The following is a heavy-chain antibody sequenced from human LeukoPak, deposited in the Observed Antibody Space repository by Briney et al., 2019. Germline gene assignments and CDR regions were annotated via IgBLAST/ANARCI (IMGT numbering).Heavy chain of an antibody. J-gene: IGHJ6*02. Sequence: ASVKVSCKASGYTFTSYDINWVRQATGQGLEWMGWMNPNSGNTGYAQKFQGRVTMTRNTSISTAYMELSSLRSEDTAVYHCARVVTMIVVVNYYYGMDVWGQGTTVTVSS. D-gene: IGHD3-22*01. CDR1: GYTFTSYD. CDR2: MNPNSGNT. V-gene: IGHV1-8*01. CDR3: ARVVTMIVVVNYYYGMDV.